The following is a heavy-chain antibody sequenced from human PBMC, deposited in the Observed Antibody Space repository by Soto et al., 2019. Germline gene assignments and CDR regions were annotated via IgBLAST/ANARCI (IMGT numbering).Heavy chain of an antibody. V-gene: IGHV3-9*01. D-gene: IGHD6-13*01. Sequence: PGGSLSLSCAASGFPFDDYAMHWVRHAPGKGLEWVSGISWNSGSIGYADSVKGRFTISRDNAKNSLYLQMNSLRAEDTALYYCAKDIYGSSYRFDYWGQGTLVTVSS. CDR1: GFPFDDYA. CDR3: AKDIYGSSYRFDY. CDR2: ISWNSGSI. J-gene: IGHJ4*02.